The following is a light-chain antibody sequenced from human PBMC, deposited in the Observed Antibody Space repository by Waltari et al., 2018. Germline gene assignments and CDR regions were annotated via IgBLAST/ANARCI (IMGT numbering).Light chain of an antibody. Sequence: GQTARITCSGDILPKKYVRWFQQKPGQAPVLIIYKDTERPSGIPERFSASSSGTTVTLTISGAQVEDEGDYYCYSAADNNLVFGGGTQLTVL. J-gene: IGLJ3*02. V-gene: IGLV3-27*01. CDR1: ILPKKY. CDR3: YSAADNNLV. CDR2: KDT.